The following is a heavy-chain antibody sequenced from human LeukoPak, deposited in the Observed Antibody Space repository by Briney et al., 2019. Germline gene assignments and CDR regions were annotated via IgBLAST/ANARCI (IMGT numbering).Heavy chain of an antibody. CDR1: GGSISSYY. CDR3: ARGPVAGLNTH. Sequence: SETLSPTCTVSGGSISSYYWSRIRQPPGKGLEWIGYIYYSGSTNYNPSLKSRVTISVDTSKNQFSLKLSSVTAADTAVYYCARGPVAGLNTHWGQGTLVTVSS. CDR2: IYYSGST. D-gene: IGHD6-19*01. J-gene: IGHJ4*02. V-gene: IGHV4-59*01.